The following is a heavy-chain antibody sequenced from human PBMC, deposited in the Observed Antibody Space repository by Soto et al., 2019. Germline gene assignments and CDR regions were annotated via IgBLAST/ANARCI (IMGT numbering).Heavy chain of an antibody. D-gene: IGHD3-10*01. CDR2: ISGHAGAT. V-gene: IGHV3-23*01. Sequence: EVQLLESGGGLVQPGGSLRVSCAVSGFNFRSHAMSWVRQAPGKGLEWVSGISGHAGATYYTDSVKGRFTISRDNSKNTLFLQMNSLRAEDTAIYYCAKDWCTTVIGGWFDSWGQGTLVSVSS. J-gene: IGHJ5*01. CDR1: GFNFRSHA. CDR3: AKDWCTTVIGGWFDS.